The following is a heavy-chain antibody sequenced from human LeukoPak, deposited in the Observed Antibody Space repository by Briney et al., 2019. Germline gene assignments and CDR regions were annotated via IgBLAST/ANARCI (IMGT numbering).Heavy chain of an antibody. CDR2: INHSGTT. CDR3: ASSRGYSSSLWYYYMDV. CDR1: GGSFSAYY. Sequence: SDTLSLTCAVYGGSFSAYYWSWIRQPPGKGLEWIAEINHSGTTNYKPSLKSRVTISIDTSKNQFSLKLSSVTAADTAVYYCASSRGYSSSLWYYYMDVWGKGTTVTVSS. V-gene: IGHV4-34*01. J-gene: IGHJ6*03. D-gene: IGHD6-13*01.